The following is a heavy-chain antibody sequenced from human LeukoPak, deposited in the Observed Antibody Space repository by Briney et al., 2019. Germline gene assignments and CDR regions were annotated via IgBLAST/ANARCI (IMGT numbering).Heavy chain of an antibody. J-gene: IGHJ4*02. D-gene: IGHD5-18*01. Sequence: SETLSLTCTVSGASISSSSWSWIRQPPGKGLEWIGYIHYSGNTNYNPSLKSRVTISVDTTKNQFSLNLSSVTAADTAVYYCARGRGHSYGQYCFNYWGQGTLVTVSS. CDR2: IHYSGNT. CDR1: GASISSSS. V-gene: IGHV4-59*01. CDR3: ARGRGHSYGQYCFNY.